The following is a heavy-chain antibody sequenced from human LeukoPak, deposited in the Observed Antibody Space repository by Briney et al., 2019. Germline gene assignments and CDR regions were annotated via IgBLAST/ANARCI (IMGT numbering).Heavy chain of an antibody. CDR1: GFTFASYA. J-gene: IGHJ5*02. CDR3: AKNLAPGTDWCFDP. CDR2: ISGSGGGT. V-gene: IGHV3-23*01. D-gene: IGHD6-13*01. Sequence: GGSLRLSCAASGFTFASYAMNWVRQAPGKGLEWVSSISGSGGGTYYADSVKGRFVISRDNSKNMLYVQMNSLRGEDTAVYYCAKNLAPGTDWCFDPWGQGTLVTVSS.